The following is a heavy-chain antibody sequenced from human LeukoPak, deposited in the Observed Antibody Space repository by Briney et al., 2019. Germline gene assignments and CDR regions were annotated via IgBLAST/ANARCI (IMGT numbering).Heavy chain of an antibody. CDR3: ARGVGDGSARHFDY. CDR1: GGSISSYY. D-gene: IGHD6-6*01. Sequence: SETLSLTCTVSGGSISSYYWSWIRQPPGKGLEWIGSIYYSGSTYYNPSLKSRVTISVDTSKNQFSLKLSSVTAADTAVYYCARGVGDGSARHFDYWGQGTLVTVSS. J-gene: IGHJ4*02. CDR2: IYYSGST. V-gene: IGHV4-59*12.